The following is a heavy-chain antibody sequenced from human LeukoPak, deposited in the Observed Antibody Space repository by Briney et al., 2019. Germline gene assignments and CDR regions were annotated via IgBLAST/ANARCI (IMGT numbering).Heavy chain of an antibody. Sequence: GGSLRLSCAASGFTFISYGMYWVRQAPGKGLEWVAVISYDGSNKYYADSVKGRFTISRDNSKNTLYLQMNSLRAEDTAVYYCAKTYYDFWSGYYYYMDVWGKGTTVTVSS. CDR1: GFTFISYG. J-gene: IGHJ6*03. D-gene: IGHD3-3*01. CDR2: ISYDGSNK. CDR3: AKTYYDFWSGYYYYMDV. V-gene: IGHV3-30*18.